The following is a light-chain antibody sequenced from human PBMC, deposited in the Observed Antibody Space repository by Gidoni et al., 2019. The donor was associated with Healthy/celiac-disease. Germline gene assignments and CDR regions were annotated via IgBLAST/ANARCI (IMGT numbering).Light chain of an antibody. Sequence: QSALTQPASVSGSPGQSITISCTGTSSDVGGYNYVSWYQQHPGNAPNLMIYDVSNRPSGVSNRFSGSKSGNTASLTISGLQAEDEADYYCSSYTSSSTRVFGGGTKLTVL. CDR1: SSDVGGYNY. J-gene: IGLJ2*01. CDR3: SSYTSSSTRV. V-gene: IGLV2-14*01. CDR2: DVS.